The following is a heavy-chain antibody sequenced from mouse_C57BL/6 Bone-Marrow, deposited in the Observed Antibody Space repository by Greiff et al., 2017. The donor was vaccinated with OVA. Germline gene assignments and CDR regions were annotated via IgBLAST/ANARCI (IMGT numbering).Heavy chain of an antibody. V-gene: IGHV1-69*01. J-gene: IGHJ2*01. CDR2: IDPSDSYT. Sequence: QVQLQQPGAELVMPGASVKLSCKASGYTFTSYWMHWVKQRPGQGLEWIGEIDPSDSYTNYNQKCKGKSTLTVDKSSSTAYMQLSSLTSEDSAVYYCARELEGNYWGQGTTLTVSS. D-gene: IGHD4-1*01. CDR3: ARELEGNY. CDR1: GYTFTSYW.